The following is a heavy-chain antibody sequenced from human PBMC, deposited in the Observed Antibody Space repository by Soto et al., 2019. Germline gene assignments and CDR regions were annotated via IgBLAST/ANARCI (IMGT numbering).Heavy chain of an antibody. J-gene: IGHJ6*02. CDR1: GFTFSSYG. V-gene: IGHV3-30*18. CDR3: AKGLLWFGTLTYYYYGMDV. D-gene: IGHD3-10*01. Sequence: GGSLRLFCAASGFTFSSYGMHWVRQAPGKGLEWVAVISYDGSNKYYADSVKGRFTISRDNSKNTLYLQMNSLRAEDTAVYYCAKGLLWFGTLTYYYYGMDVWGQGTTVTVSS. CDR2: ISYDGSNK.